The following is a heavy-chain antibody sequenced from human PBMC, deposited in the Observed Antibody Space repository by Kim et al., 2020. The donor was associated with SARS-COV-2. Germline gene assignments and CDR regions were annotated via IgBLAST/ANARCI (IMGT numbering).Heavy chain of an antibody. CDR1: GFTFSVYA. J-gene: IGHJ1*01. V-gene: IGHV3-23*01. Sequence: GGSLRLSCAASGFTFSVYAMSWVRQAPGKGLEWVSAISADGVNTYYADSVRGRFTVSRDNSKNTLFLQLNSLRAGDTAVYYCALNCGGGSEEYFQHWGQGTLVTVSS. CDR3: ALNCGGGSEEYFQH. CDR2: ISADGVNT. D-gene: IGHD2-15*01.